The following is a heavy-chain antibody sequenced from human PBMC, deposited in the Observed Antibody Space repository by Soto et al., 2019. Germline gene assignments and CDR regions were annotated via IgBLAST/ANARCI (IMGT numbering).Heavy chain of an antibody. CDR2: IYYSGST. CDR3: ARDSGRFLVLRYFDL. J-gene: IGHJ2*01. V-gene: IGHV4-31*03. D-gene: IGHD3-3*01. Sequence: QVQLQESGPGLVKPSQTLSLTCTVSGGSISSGGYYWSWIRQHPGKGLEWIGYIYYSGSTYYNPALKSRVTISVDTSKNQFSLKLSSVTAADTAVYYCARDSGRFLVLRYFDLWGRGTLVTVSS. CDR1: GGSISSGGYY.